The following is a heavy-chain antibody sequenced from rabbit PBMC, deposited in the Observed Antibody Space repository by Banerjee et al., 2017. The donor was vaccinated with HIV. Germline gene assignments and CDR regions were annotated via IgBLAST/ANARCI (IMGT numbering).Heavy chain of an antibody. J-gene: IGHJ4*01. V-gene: IGHV1S40*01. CDR3: ARGGTL. Sequence: WVRQAPGKGLEWIACINTISGDTVYATWAKGRFTISKASWTTVTLQMTSLTAADTATYFCARGGTLWGPGTLVTVS. CDR2: INTISGDT.